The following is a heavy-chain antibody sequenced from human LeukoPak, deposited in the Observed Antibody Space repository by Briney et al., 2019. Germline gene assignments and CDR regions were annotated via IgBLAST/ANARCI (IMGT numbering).Heavy chain of an antibody. CDR2: ITGSGGST. CDR1: GFTFSNYG. CDR3: AKRERERISWYFFDY. D-gene: IGHD6-13*01. J-gene: IGHJ4*02. V-gene: IGHV3-23*01. Sequence: GGSLRLPCAASGFTFSNYGMSWVRQAPGKGLEWVSAITGSGGSTYYADSVKGRFTISRDNSKNTLYLQMNSLGAEDTALYYCAKRERERISWYFFDYWGQGTLVTVSS.